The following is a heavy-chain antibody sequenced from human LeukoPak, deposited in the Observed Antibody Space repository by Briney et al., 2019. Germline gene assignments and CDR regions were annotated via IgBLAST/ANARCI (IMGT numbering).Heavy chain of an antibody. CDR2: ISGSGGST. J-gene: IGHJ4*02. Sequence: GGTLRLSCAASGFTFSSYGMSWVRQAPGKGLEWVSAISGSGGSTYYADSVKGRFTISRDNSKNTLYLQMNSLRAEDTAVYYCARVITMIVVVISYYFDYWGQGTLVTVSS. CDR1: GFTFSSYG. D-gene: IGHD3-22*01. CDR3: ARVITMIVVVISYYFDY. V-gene: IGHV3-23*01.